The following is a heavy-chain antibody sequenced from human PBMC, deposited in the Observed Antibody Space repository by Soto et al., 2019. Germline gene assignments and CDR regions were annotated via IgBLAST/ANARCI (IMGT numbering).Heavy chain of an antibody. J-gene: IGHJ6*01. D-gene: IGHD3-16*01. CDR2: IYYSGST. CDR1: GGSVSSGSYY. CDR3: ARDPKLGGYDYYYYGRDV. Sequence: SSETLSLTCTVSGGSVSSGSYYRSWIRQPPGKGLEWIGYIYYSGSTNYNPSLKSRVTISVDKSKNQFSLKLSSVTAADTAVYYCARDPKLGGYDYYYYGRDVWAQGTTV. V-gene: IGHV4-61*01.